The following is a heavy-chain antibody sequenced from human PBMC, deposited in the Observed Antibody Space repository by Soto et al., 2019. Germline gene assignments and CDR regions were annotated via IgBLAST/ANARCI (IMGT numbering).Heavy chain of an antibody. CDR1: GGSISSSSYY. J-gene: IGHJ4*02. CDR2: IYYSGGT. V-gene: IGHV4-39*01. Sequence: SETLSLTCTVSGGSISSSSYYWGWIRQPPGKGLEWIGSIYYSGGTYYNPSLKSRVTISVDTSKNQFSLKLSSVTAADTAVYYCARHNVALAAAGTGGFDYWGQGTLVTVSS. D-gene: IGHD6-13*01. CDR3: ARHNVALAAAGTGGFDY.